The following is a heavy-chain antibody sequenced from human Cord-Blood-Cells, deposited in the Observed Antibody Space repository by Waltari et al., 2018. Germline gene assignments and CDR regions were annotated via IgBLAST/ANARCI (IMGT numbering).Heavy chain of an antibody. V-gene: IGHV4-39*01. D-gene: IGHD6-6*01. CDR2: IYYSGST. J-gene: IGHJ3*02. CDR3: ARDSSSPGAFDI. CDR1: GGSISTSSYY. Sequence: QLQLQESGPGRVKPSETLSLTCTVSGGSISTSSYYWGWIRQPPGKGLEWIGSIYYSGSTDYNPSLKSRVNISVDTSKNQFSLKLSSVTAADTAVYYCARDSSSPGAFDIWGQGTMVTVSS.